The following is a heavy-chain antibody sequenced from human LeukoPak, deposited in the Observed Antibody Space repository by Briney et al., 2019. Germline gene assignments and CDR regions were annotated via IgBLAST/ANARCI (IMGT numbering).Heavy chain of an antibody. V-gene: IGHV4-34*01. CDR3: ARDSYQDYYGRFDP. CDR1: GGSFSGYY. D-gene: IGHD3-10*01. J-gene: IGHJ5*02. Sequence: PSETLSLTCAVYGGSFSGYYWSWIRQPPGKGLEWIGEINHSGSTNYNPSLKSRVTISVDTSKNQFSLKLSSVTAADTAVYYCARDSYQDYYGRFDPWGQGTLVIVSS. CDR2: INHSGST.